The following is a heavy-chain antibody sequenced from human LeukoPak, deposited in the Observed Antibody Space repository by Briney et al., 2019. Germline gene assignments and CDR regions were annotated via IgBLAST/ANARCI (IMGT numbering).Heavy chain of an antibody. V-gene: IGHV4-61*08. CDR2: ISYSGST. CDR1: GGSFSSGGYF. Sequence: PSETLSLTCTVSGGSFSSGGYFWGWLRQPPGKGLEWIAYISYSGSTNYNPSLKSRVTISVNTYKNQFSLKLSSVTAADTAVYYCARDHRSGSYYGPIDYWGQGTLVTVSS. J-gene: IGHJ4*02. D-gene: IGHD3-10*01. CDR3: ARDHRSGSYYGPIDY.